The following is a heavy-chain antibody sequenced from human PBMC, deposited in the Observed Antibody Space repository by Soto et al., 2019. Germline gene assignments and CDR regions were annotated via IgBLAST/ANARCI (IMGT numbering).Heavy chain of an antibody. CDR1: GGSISSGGYY. J-gene: IGHJ4*02. CDR3: ARIKVEDYDSSGYQNYFDY. V-gene: IGHV4-31*03. Sequence: SETLSLTCTVSGGSISSGGYYWSWIRQHPGKGLEWIGYIYYSGSTYYNPSLKSRVTISVDTSKNQFSLKLSSVTAADTAVYYCARIKVEDYDSSGYQNYFDYWGQGTLVTVSS. D-gene: IGHD3-22*01. CDR2: IYYSGST.